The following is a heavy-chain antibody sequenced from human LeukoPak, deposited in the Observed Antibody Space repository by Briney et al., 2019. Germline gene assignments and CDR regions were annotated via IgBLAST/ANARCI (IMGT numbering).Heavy chain of an antibody. Sequence: GESLKISCKGSGYSFTSYWISWVRQMPGKGLEWMGRIGPSDSYTNYSTSFQGHVTISADKSINTAYLQWSSLKASDTAMYYCVRRGYYYYGMDVWGQGTTVTVSS. V-gene: IGHV5-10-1*01. D-gene: IGHD3-10*01. CDR2: IGPSDSYT. CDR3: VRRGYYYYGMDV. CDR1: GYSFTSYW. J-gene: IGHJ6*02.